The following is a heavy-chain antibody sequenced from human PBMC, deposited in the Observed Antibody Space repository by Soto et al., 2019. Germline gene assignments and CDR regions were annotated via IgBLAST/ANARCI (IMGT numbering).Heavy chain of an antibody. CDR2: ISYDGSNK. CDR3: AREYGITGTTFDY. J-gene: IGHJ4*02. Sequence: QVQLVESGGGVVQPGRSLRLSCAASGFTFSSYAMHWVRQAPGKGLEWVAVISYDGSNKYYADSVKGRFTISRDNSKNTLYLQMNSLRAEDTAVYYCAREYGITGTTFDYWGQGTLVTFSS. D-gene: IGHD1-7*01. CDR1: GFTFSSYA. V-gene: IGHV3-30-3*01.